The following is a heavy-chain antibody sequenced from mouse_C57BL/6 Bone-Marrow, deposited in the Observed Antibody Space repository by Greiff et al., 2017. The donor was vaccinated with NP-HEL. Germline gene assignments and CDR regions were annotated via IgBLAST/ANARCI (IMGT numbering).Heavy chain of an antibody. D-gene: IGHD2-3*01. J-gene: IGHJ3*01. CDR3: ERSYDGYYGGFAY. CDR2: ISDGGSYT. V-gene: IGHV5-4*01. CDR1: GFTFSSYA. Sequence: EVQGVESGGGLVKPGGSLKLSCAASGFTFSSYAMSWVRQTPEKRLEWVATISDGGSYTYYPDNVKGRFTISRDNAKNNLYLQMSHLKSEDTARYYCERSYDGYYGGFAYWGQGTLVPGSA.